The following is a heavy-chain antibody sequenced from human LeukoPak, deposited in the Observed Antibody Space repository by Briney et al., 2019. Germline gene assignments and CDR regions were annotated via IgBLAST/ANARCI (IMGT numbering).Heavy chain of an antibody. Sequence: GGSLGLSCAASGFSFSDYSMNWVRQAPGKGLEWVSYISSDSRTISYADSVKGRFTISRDNAKNSLYLRLNSLRAEDTAVFYCAREAPPYYHYYVHLGEKGTTVTVSS. J-gene: IGHJ6*03. CDR2: ISSDSRTI. CDR1: GFSFSDYS. V-gene: IGHV3-48*04. CDR3: AREAPPYYHYYVHL.